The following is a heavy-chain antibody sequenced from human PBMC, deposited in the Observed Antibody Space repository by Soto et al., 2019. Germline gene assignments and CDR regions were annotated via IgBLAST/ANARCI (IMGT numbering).Heavy chain of an antibody. CDR2: IYHSGST. V-gene: IGHV4-59*08. J-gene: IGHJ4*02. CDR3: ARHAPGGPFDY. Sequence: PSETLSLTCTVSGGSIISYYWSWIRQPPGKGLEWIGYIYHSGSTYYNPSLKSRVTISVDRSKNQFSLKLTSVTAADTAVYYCARHAPGGPFDYWGQGTLVTVSS. CDR1: GGSIISYY.